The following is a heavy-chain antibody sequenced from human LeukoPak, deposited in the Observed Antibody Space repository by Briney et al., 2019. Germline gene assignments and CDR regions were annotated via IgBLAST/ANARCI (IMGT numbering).Heavy chain of an antibody. CDR3: ARGGVGGYDYFDA. CDR1: GGSISSVDYY. D-gene: IGHD5-12*01. Sequence: SETLSLTCTVSGGSISSVDYYWSWIRQPPGKGLEWIGHITYSGSTDYSPSLRRRVTMSVDTSKNQFSLKLNSVTAAETAMYFCARGGVGGYDYFDAWGQGTLVAVSS. V-gene: IGHV4-30-4*01. J-gene: IGHJ4*02. CDR2: ITYSGST.